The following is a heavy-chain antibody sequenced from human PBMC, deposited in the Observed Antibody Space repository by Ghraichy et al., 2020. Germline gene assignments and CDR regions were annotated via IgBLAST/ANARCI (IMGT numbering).Heavy chain of an antibody. CDR1: GGSISSYY. D-gene: IGHD3-22*01. CDR3: SRQDYYDHAFDI. CDR2: IYYSGST. J-gene: IGHJ3*02. V-gene: IGHV4-59*08. Sequence: SETLSLTCTVSGGSISSYYWSWIRQPPGKGLEWIAYIYYSGSTNYNPSLKSRVTISVDTSTNQFSLKLSSVTAADTAVYYCSRQDYYDHAFDIWCQGTMVTVSS.